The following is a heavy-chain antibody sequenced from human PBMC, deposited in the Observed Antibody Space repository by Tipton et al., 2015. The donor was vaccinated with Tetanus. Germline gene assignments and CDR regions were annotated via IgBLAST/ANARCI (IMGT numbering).Heavy chain of an antibody. V-gene: IGHV5-51*01. Sequence: QLVQSGPEVKQPGESLKISCKGSGYMFSSHWIGWVRQVPGKGLEWLGTIYPGDSYSTYSPSFEGQVTISVDRSIDTAYLQWSSLKASDTAIYYCARLPKHYSASGSTWGQGTLVTVSS. D-gene: IGHD3-10*01. CDR3: ARLPKHYSASGST. CDR2: IYPGDSYS. J-gene: IGHJ5*02. CDR1: GYMFSSHW.